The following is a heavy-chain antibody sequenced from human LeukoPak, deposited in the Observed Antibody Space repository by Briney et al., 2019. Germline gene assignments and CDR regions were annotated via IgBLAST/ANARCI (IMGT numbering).Heavy chain of an antibody. CDR2: INPSGGST. V-gene: IGHV1-46*01. Sequence: ASVKVSCKASGYTFTSYYMHWVRQAPGQGLEWMGIINPSGGSTNYAQKFQGRVTITADESTSTAYMELSSLRSEDTAVYYCARGDSGSYVRFDPWGQGTLVTVSS. CDR1: GYTFTSYY. D-gene: IGHD1-26*01. J-gene: IGHJ5*02. CDR3: ARGDSGSYVRFDP.